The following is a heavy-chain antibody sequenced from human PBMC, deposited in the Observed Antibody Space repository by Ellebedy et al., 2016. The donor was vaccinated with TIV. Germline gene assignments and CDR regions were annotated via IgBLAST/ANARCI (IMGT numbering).Heavy chain of an antibody. D-gene: IGHD4-17*01. Sequence: SETLSLTCTVSGGSISGRNYWSWVRQPPGKGLEWIGEIFHTGDTAYNPSLRGRVTLSVDKSNNQFSLKLTSVTAPDTAVYYCARNGEYALDYWGHGTLVTVSS. V-gene: IGHV4-4*02. CDR2: IFHTGDT. CDR1: GGSISGRNY. J-gene: IGHJ4*01. CDR3: ARNGEYALDY.